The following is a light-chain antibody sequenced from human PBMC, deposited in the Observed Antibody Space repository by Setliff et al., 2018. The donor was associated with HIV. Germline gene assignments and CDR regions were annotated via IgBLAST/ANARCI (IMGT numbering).Light chain of an antibody. J-gene: IGLJ1*01. CDR3: CSYTSSRTRV. Sequence: QSALTQPASVSGSPGRSITISCTGTSSDIGDSNYVSWYQQHSAKAPKLLIYEVNNRPSGVSVRFSGSKSGNTAFLTISGLQPDDESDYYCCSYTSSRTRVFGTGTKVTVL. V-gene: IGLV2-14*01. CDR1: SSDIGDSNY. CDR2: EVN.